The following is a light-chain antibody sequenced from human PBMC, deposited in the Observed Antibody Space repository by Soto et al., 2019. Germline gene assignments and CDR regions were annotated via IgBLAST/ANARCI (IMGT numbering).Light chain of an antibody. CDR3: SAWDDSLNGSWV. J-gene: IGLJ3*02. CDR2: SDN. CDR1: SSNIGSNT. Sequence: QSVLTQPPSASGTPGQRVTISCSGSSSNIGSNTVNWYQLLPGTAPKLLIYSDNQRPSGVPDRFSGSKSGTSASLAISGLQSEDEADYYCSAWDDSLNGSWVFGGGTKVTVL. V-gene: IGLV1-44*01.